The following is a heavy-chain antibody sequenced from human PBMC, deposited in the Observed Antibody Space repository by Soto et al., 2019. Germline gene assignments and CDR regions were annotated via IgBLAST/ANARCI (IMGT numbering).Heavy chain of an antibody. CDR2: IYYSGST. Sequence: PSETLSLTCTVSGGSISSSSYYWGWIRQPPGKGLEWIGSIYYSGSTYYNPSLKSRVTISVDTSKNQFSLKLSSVTAADTAVYYCARRPEYSSSWYNWFDPWGQGTLVTVSS. D-gene: IGHD6-13*01. V-gene: IGHV4-39*01. CDR3: ARRPEYSSSWYNWFDP. J-gene: IGHJ5*02. CDR1: GGSISSSSYY.